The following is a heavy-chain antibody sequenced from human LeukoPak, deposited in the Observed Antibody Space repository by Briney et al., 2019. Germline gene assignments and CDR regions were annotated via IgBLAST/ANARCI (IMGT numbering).Heavy chain of an antibody. CDR1: GYTFTSYA. Sequence: ASVKVSCKASGYTFTSYAMHWVRQAPGQRLEWMGWINAGNGNTKYSQKFQGRVTITRDTSASTAYMELSSLRSEGTAVYYCARSPGYYDSSGYYYAPGGAFDIWGQGQWSPSLQ. J-gene: IGHJ3*02. CDR3: ARSPGYYDSSGYYYAPGGAFDI. D-gene: IGHD3-22*01. CDR2: INAGNGNT. V-gene: IGHV1-3*01.